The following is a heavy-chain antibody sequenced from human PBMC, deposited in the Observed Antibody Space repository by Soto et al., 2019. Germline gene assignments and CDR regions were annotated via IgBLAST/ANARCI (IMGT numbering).Heavy chain of an antibody. J-gene: IGHJ4*02. CDR3: ARDLYDILTGYPPAPDY. V-gene: IGHV3-30*02. CDR1: GFPFRSYG. D-gene: IGHD3-9*01. Sequence: GGSLRLSCAGSGFPFRSYGIHWVRQAPCKGLEWISFIWFDGSNQFHADSVKGRFTISRDNSKNTLYLQMNSLRAEDTAVYYCARDLYDILTGYPPAPDYWGQGTLVTVSS. CDR2: IWFDGSNQ.